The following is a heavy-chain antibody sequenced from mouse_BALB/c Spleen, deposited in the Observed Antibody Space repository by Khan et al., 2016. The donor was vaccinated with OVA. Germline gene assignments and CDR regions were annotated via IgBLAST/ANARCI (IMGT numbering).Heavy chain of an antibody. CDR2: ILPGSGDT. CDR1: GFTFRNYW. J-gene: IGHJ2*01. V-gene: IGHV1-9*01. Sequence: QVQLKESGAALMKPGASVQISCKATGFTFRNYWIAWVKQRPGHGLEWIGPILPGSGDTNYNEKFEGTATFPADTSSTTAYMPLRRLTSEDSAGDYCARYGSRGDNWGQGTTRTVT. D-gene: IGHD1-1*01. CDR3: ARYGSRGDN.